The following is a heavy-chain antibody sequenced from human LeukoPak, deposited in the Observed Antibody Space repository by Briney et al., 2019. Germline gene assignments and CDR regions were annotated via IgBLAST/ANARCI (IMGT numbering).Heavy chain of an antibody. V-gene: IGHV3-53*04. CDR1: GFTVSSNY. D-gene: IGHD3-10*01. J-gene: IGHJ6*02. Sequence: SGGSLRLSCAASGFTVSSNYMSWVRQAPGKGLERVSVIYSGGSTYYADSVKGRFTISRHNSKNTLYLQMNSLRAEDTAVYYCASSLLLWFGELSGEYYYYYYGMDVWGQGTTVTVSS. CDR2: IYSGGST. CDR3: ASSLLLWFGELSGEYYYYYYGMDV.